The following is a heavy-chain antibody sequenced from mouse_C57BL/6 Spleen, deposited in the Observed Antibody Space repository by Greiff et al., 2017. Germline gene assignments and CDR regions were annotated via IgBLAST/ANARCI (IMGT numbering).Heavy chain of an antibody. V-gene: IGHV8-12*01. CDR3: ARSHSGGAMDY. J-gene: IGHJ4*01. CDR1: GFSLSTSGMG. CDR2: IYWDDGK. D-gene: IGHD3-1*01. Sequence: QVTLKVCGPGILQSSQTLSLTCSFSGFSLSTSGMGVSWIRQPSGKGLEWLAHIYWDDGKRYNPSLKSRLTISKDTSRNQVFLKITSVDTADTATYYCARSHSGGAMDYWGQGTSVTVSS.